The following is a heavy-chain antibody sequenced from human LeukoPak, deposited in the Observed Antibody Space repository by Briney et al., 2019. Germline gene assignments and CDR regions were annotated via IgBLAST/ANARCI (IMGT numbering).Heavy chain of an antibody. Sequence: PGGSLRLSCAASGFTFSDHYMDWVRQPPGKGLEWVGRSRNKANSYTTEYAASVKGRFTISRGDSKNSLYLQMNSLKTEDTAVYYCARMYGGYRYFDYWGQGTLVTVSS. CDR1: GFTFSDHY. CDR2: SRNKANSYTT. CDR3: ARMYGGYRYFDY. D-gene: IGHD5-12*01. J-gene: IGHJ4*02. V-gene: IGHV3-72*01.